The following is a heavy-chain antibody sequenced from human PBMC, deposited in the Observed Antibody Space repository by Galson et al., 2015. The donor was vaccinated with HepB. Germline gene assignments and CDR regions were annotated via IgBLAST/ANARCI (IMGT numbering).Heavy chain of an antibody. Sequence: SLRLSCAASGFTFSSYSMNWVRQAPGKGLEWVSSISSSSSYIYYADSVKGRFTISRDNAKNSLYLQMNSLRAEDTAVYYCARGSGYLSSGLGGMDVWGQGTTVTVSS. CDR3: ARGSGYLSSGLGGMDV. J-gene: IGHJ6*02. D-gene: IGHD3-22*01. CDR1: GFTFSSYS. CDR2: ISSSSSYI. V-gene: IGHV3-21*01.